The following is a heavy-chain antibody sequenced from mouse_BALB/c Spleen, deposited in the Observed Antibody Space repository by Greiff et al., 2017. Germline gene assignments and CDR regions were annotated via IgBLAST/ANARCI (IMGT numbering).Heavy chain of an antibody. J-gene: IGHJ3*01. Sequence: DVKLVESGGGLVKPGGSLKLSCAASGFTFSSYAMSWVRQTPEKRLEWVASISSGGSTYYPDSVKGRFTISRDNARNILYLQMSSLRSEDTAMYYCAPIYYDYRFAYWGQGTLVTVSA. CDR2: ISSGGST. D-gene: IGHD2-4*01. V-gene: IGHV5-6-5*01. CDR3: APIYYDYRFAY. CDR1: GFTFSSYA.